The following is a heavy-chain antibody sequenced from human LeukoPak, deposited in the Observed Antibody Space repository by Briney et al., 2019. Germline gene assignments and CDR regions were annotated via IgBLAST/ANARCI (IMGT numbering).Heavy chain of an antibody. J-gene: IGHJ4*02. CDR1: GFTFSSYW. Sequence: GGSLILSCAASGFTFSSYWMLRVRQAPGPWLHWVSGISGSGSSTYYADSVKGRFTISRDSSKNTVYLQNSSLRAEDTAVYYCAKAEGSYKTLIDYWGQGTLVTVSS. D-gene: IGHD3-10*01. CDR3: AKAEGSYKTLIDY. CDR2: ISGSGSST. V-gene: IGHV3-23*01.